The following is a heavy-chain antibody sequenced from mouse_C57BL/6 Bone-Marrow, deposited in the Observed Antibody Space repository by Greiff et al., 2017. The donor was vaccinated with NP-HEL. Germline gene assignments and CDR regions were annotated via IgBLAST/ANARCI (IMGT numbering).Heavy chain of an antibody. CDR3: AREGKGGWLLLYFDV. J-gene: IGHJ1*03. D-gene: IGHD2-3*01. CDR2: IYPGDGDT. Sequence: VQLQQSGAELVKPGASVKISCKASGYAFSSYWMNWVKQRPGKGLEWIGQIYPGDGDTNYNGKFKGQATLTADKSSSTAYMQLSSLTSEDSAVYFCAREGKGGWLLLYFDVWGTGTTVTVSS. CDR1: GYAFSSYW. V-gene: IGHV1-80*01.